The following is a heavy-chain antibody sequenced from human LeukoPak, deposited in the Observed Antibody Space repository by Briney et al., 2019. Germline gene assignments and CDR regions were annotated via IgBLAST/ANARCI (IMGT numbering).Heavy chain of an antibody. D-gene: IGHD3-3*01. CDR3: AKINGVVIIRGYFDY. CDR1: GFTFSSYG. V-gene: IGHV3-30*02. J-gene: IGHJ4*02. CDR2: IRYDGSNK. Sequence: PGGSLRLSCAASGFTFSSYGMHWVRQAPGKGLEWVAFIRYDGSNKYYADSVEGRFTISRDNSKNTLYLQMNSLRAEDTAVYYCAKINGVVIIRGYFDYWGQGTLVTVSS.